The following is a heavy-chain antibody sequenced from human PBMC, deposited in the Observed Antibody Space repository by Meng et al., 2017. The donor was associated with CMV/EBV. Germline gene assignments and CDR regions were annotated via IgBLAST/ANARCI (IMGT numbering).Heavy chain of an antibody. CDR1: GSSLRTSGVG. D-gene: IGHD5-18*01. CDR3: AHRGSYGYYGY. Sequence: QFTLKESGHKLVKPTPTLTLSCNFVGSSLRTSGVGVCWIRQPPGKALEWLALIYWDDDKRYSPSLKSRLTITKDTSKNQVVLTMTNMDPVDTATYYCAHRGSYGYYGYWGQGTLVTVSS. J-gene: IGHJ4*02. CDR2: IYWDDDK. V-gene: IGHV2-5*02.